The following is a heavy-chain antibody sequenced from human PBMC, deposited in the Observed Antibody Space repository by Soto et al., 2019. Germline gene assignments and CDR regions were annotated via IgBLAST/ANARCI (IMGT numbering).Heavy chain of an antibody. CDR2: ISSNHT. CDR3: ASLNRRGWYEANY. CDR1: GFSFTDYD. Sequence: QVQLVESGGGLVKPGGSLRLSCAASGFSFTDYDMSWIRQAPGKGLEWLSYISSNHTHYADSVKGRFTISRDNARTALYLQMNSLRAEDTALYYCASLNRRGWYEANYWGQGTLVTVSS. D-gene: IGHD6-19*01. V-gene: IGHV3-11*06. J-gene: IGHJ4*02.